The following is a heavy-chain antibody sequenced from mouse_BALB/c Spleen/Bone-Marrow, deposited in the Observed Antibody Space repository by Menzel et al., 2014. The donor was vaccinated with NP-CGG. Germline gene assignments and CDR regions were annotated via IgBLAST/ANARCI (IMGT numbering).Heavy chain of an antibody. CDR1: GFNIKDTY. D-gene: IGHD1-1*01. Sequence: VQLQQSGAELVKPGASVKLSCTASGFNIKDTYMHWVKQRPEQGLEWIGRIDPANGNTKYDPKFQGKATITADTSSNTAYLQLSSLTSEDTAVYYCASGSSYDYFDYWGQGTTLTVSS. CDR2: IDPANGNT. V-gene: IGHV14-3*02. J-gene: IGHJ2*01. CDR3: ASGSSYDYFDY.